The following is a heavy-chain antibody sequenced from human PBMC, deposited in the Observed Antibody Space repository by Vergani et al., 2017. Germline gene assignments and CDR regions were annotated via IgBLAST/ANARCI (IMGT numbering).Heavy chain of an antibody. CDR3: AKANPRNSGYDYLCYYHAMDV. CDR1: GFTFNHYA. D-gene: IGHD5-12*01. V-gene: IGHV3-23*01. CDR2: ISGSGGST. J-gene: IGHJ6*02. Sequence: EVQLLESGGDLVQPGGSLRLSCAASGFTFNHYAMNWVRQAPGKGLEWVSGISGSGGSTYYAGSVKGRFTISRDSSKNTLYLQMNSLSAGDTAVYYCAKANPRNSGYDYLCYYHAMDVWRQGTTVTVSS.